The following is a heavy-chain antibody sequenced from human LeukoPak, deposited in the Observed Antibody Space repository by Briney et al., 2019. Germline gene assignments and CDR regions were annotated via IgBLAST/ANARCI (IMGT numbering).Heavy chain of an antibody. Sequence: GASLKISCKGSGSIFINYWIAWVRQLPGKGLEWIGIIYPADSDTRYSPSFQGQVTISADKSISTAYLQWSSLKASDTAMYYCAKGVSGTNFGMDVWGQGTTVIVS. J-gene: IGHJ6*02. CDR3: AKGVSGTNFGMDV. CDR2: IYPADSDT. V-gene: IGHV5-51*01. CDR1: GSIFINYW. D-gene: IGHD3-10*01.